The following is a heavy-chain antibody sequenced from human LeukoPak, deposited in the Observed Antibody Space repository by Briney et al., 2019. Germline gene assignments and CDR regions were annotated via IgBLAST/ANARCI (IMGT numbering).Heavy chain of an antibody. Sequence: GGSLRLSCAASGFTFSNYYISWIRHAPGKGLEWVSYISSSAITMYYADSVKGRFTISRDNAKNSLYLQMNSLRAEDTAVYYCARANNWNYPYYFDYWGQGTLVTVSS. V-gene: IGHV3-11*01. D-gene: IGHD1-7*01. CDR1: GFTFSNYY. CDR3: ARANNWNYPYYFDY. J-gene: IGHJ4*02. CDR2: ISSSAITM.